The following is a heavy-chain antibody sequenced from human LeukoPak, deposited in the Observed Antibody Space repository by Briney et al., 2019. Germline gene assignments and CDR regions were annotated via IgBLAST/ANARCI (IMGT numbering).Heavy chain of an antibody. V-gene: IGHV3-21*01. CDR3: ARDKGITGRADY. CDR2: ISSSSSYI. CDR1: GFTFSSYS. D-gene: IGHD1-20*01. J-gene: IGHJ4*02. Sequence: GESLKISCAASGFTFSSYSMNWVRQAPGKGLEWVSSISSSSSYIYYADSVKGRFTISRDNAKNSLYLQMNSLRAEDTAVYYCARDKGITGRADYWGQGTLVTVSS.